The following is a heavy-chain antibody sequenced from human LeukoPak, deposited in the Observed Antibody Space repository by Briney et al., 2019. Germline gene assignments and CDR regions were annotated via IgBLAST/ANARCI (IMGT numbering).Heavy chain of an antibody. J-gene: IGHJ4*02. V-gene: IGHV3-7*01. Sequence: GGSLRLSCAVSGFTFSNYWMSWFRQAPGKGLQWAANIKQDGSEKYYVDSVKGRFTIARDNAKNSLSLQMNSLRAEDTAVYYCARDSGSLAAVWGQGTLVTDSS. CDR1: GFTFSNYW. CDR2: IKQDGSEK. D-gene: IGHD1-26*01. CDR3: ARDSGSLAAV.